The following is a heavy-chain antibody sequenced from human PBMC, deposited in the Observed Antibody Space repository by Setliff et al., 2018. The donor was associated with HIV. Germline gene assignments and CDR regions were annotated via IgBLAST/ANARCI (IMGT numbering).Heavy chain of an antibody. D-gene: IGHD1-7*01. Sequence: GASVKVSCKASGGTFSSYAISWVRQAPGQGLEWMGGIIPIFGTANYAQKFQGRVTITADESTSTAYMELSSLRSEDTAVYYCARVWEWNYDLGYWGQGTLVTVSS. V-gene: IGHV1-69*13. J-gene: IGHJ4*02. CDR2: IIPIFGTA. CDR3: ARVWEWNYDLGY. CDR1: GGTFSSYA.